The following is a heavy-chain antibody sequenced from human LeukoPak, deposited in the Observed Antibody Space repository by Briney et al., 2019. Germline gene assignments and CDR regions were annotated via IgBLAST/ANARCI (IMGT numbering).Heavy chain of an antibody. CDR1: GYSFTSYW. CDR3: ARLAVVPAAGNWFDP. Sequence: GESLQISCKGSGYSFTSYWIGWVRQMPGKGLEWMGIIYPGDSDTRYSPSFQGQVTISADKSISTAYLQWSSLKASDTAMYYCARLAVVPAAGNWFDPWGQGTLVTVSS. V-gene: IGHV5-51*01. J-gene: IGHJ5*02. CDR2: IYPGDSDT. D-gene: IGHD2-2*01.